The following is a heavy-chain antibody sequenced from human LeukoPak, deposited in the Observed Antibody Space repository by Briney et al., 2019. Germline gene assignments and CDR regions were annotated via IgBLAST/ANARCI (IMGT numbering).Heavy chain of an antibody. CDR3: ARDLGLRAVAGTDYYYYGMDV. J-gene: IGHJ6*04. CDR2: ISSSSSYT. CDR1: GFTFSDYY. D-gene: IGHD6-19*01. V-gene: IGHV3-11*06. Sequence: PGGSLRLSCAASGFTFSDYYMSWIRQAPGKGLEWVSYISSSSSYTNYADSVKGRFTISRDNAKNSLYLQMNSLRAEDTAVYYCARDLGLRAVAGTDYYYYGMDVWGKGTTVTVSS.